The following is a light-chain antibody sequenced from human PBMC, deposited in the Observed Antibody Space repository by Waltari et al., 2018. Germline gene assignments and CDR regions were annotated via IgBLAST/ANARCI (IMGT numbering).Light chain of an antibody. CDR3: QQCYSTPWT. V-gene: IGKV4-1*01. CDR1: QSFLYSSNNQNY. J-gene: IGKJ1*01. Sequence: DIVMTQSPDSLAVSLGERATINCKSSQSFLYSSNNQNYLAWYQQKPGQPPKLLIYWASTRESGVPDRFSGSGSGTDFTLTISSLQAEDVAVYYCQQCYSTPWTFGQGTKVEIK. CDR2: WAS.